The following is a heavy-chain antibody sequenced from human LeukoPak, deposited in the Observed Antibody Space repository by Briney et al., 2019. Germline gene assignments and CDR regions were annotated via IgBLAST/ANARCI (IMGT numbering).Heavy chain of an antibody. V-gene: IGHV4-59*01. D-gene: IGHD6-13*01. CDR1: GGSITGYY. CDR3: ARSIAAAGTGTDY. J-gene: IGHJ4*02. CDR2: IYYSGST. Sequence: SETLSLTCTVSGGSITGYYWSWIRQPPGKGLEWIGYIYYSGSTNYNPSLKSRVTISVDTSKNQFSLKLSSVTAADTAVYYCARSIAAAGTGTDYWGQGTLVTVSS.